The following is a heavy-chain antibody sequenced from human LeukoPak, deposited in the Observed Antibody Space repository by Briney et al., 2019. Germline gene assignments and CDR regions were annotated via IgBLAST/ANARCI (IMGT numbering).Heavy chain of an antibody. CDR1: GFIFSDYS. CDR2: ISSSSAYI. Sequence: GGSLRLSCVASGFIFSDYSVDWVRQAPGKGLEWVSSISSSSAYIFYSDSVKGRFTISRDNAQSSLYLQMNSLRAGDTAVYYCARVRIQLWADAFDIWGQGTMVTVSS. J-gene: IGHJ3*02. D-gene: IGHD5-18*01. CDR3: ARVRIQLWADAFDI. V-gene: IGHV3-21*06.